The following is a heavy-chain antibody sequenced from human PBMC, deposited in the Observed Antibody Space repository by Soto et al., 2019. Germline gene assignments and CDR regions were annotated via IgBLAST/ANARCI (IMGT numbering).Heavy chain of an antibody. CDR3: ASDGVTMVRGVNFGYYYYGMDV. Sequence: PGGSLRLSCAASGFTFSSSAMNWVRQAPGKGLEWVANIKQDGSEKYYVDSVKGRFTISRDNAKNSLYLQMNSLRAEDTAVYYCASDGVTMVRGVNFGYYYYGMDVWGQGTTVTVSS. CDR1: GFTFSSSA. V-gene: IGHV3-7*03. CDR2: IKQDGSEK. D-gene: IGHD3-10*01. J-gene: IGHJ6*02.